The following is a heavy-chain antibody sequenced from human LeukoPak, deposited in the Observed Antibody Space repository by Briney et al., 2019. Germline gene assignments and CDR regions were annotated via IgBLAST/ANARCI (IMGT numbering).Heavy chain of an antibody. V-gene: IGHV4-39*07. J-gene: IGHJ2*01. Sequence: PSETLSLTCTVSGGSISSSSYYWGWIRQPPGKGLEWIGSIYYSGSTYYNPSLKSRVTISVDTSKNQFSLKLSSVTAADTAVYYCARVGDILTVLVWGRGTLVTVSS. CDR1: GGSISSSSYY. CDR2: IYYSGST. D-gene: IGHD3-9*01. CDR3: ARVGDILTVLV.